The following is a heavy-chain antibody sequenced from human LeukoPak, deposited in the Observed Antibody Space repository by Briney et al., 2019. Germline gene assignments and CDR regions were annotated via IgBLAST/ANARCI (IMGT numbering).Heavy chain of an antibody. CDR1: GYTFTGDY. D-gene: IGHD3-22*01. CDR2: INPKSGDT. Sequence: ASVKVSCKTSGYTFTGDYMHWVRQAPGQGLEWMGWINPKSGDTNYLQKFQGRVTMTRDTSISTAYMELSRLRSDDTAVYYCARDLWAADYYDSSGYSFDYWGQGTLVTVSS. CDR3: ARDLWAADYYDSSGYSFDY. V-gene: IGHV1-2*02. J-gene: IGHJ4*02.